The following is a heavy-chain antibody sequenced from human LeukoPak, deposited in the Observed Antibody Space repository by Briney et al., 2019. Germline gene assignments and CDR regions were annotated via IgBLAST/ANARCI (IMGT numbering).Heavy chain of an antibody. V-gene: IGHV3-30*18. Sequence: GGSLRLSCTASGFTFSSYSMNWVRQAPGKGLEWVALISYDGSNKYYADSVKGRFTISRDNSKNTLSLQINSLRAEDTAVYYCAKGDGNFPELPAYWGQGTLVIVSS. CDR1: GFTFSSYS. CDR3: AKGDGNFPELPAY. J-gene: IGHJ4*02. D-gene: IGHD1-7*01. CDR2: ISYDGSNK.